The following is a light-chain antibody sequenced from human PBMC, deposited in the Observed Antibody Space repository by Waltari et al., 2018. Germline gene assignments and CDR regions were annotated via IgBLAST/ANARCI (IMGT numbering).Light chain of an antibody. CDR1: NIGSRS. V-gene: IGLV3-21*02. Sequence: SSVLTQAPSVSVAPGQTATVTCGGDNIGSRSVHWYQQKPGRAPVLVVYLDSDRPSGIPERFSGSKSGNAATLTISRVEAGDEADYYCHVWDANTVMFGEGTKLTVL. CDR3: HVWDANTVM. J-gene: IGLJ3*02. CDR2: LDS.